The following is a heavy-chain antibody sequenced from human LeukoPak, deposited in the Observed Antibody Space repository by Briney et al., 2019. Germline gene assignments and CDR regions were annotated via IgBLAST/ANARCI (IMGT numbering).Heavy chain of an antibody. D-gene: IGHD6-19*01. CDR2: ISSSGSTI. CDR1: GFTFSDYY. Sequence: GGSLRLSCAASGFTFSDYYMSWIRQAPGKGLEWVSYISSSGSTIYYADSVKGRFTISRDNAKNSLYLQMSSLRAEDTALYYCARGFGSYSSGWYYFDYWGQGTLVTVSS. CDR3: ARGFGSYSSGWYYFDY. J-gene: IGHJ4*02. V-gene: IGHV3-11*01.